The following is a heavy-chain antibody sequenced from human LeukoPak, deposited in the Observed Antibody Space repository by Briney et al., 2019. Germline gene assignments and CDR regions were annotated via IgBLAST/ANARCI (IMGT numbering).Heavy chain of an antibody. CDR2: IYYSGST. CDR1: GGSISSYY. D-gene: IGHD6-13*01. CDR3: ARGAASATGDWFDP. V-gene: IGHV4-59*01. J-gene: IGHJ5*02. Sequence: SETLSLTCIVSGGSISSYYWSWIRPPPGKGLEWIGYIYYSGSTKYNPSLKSRVTISVDTSKNQFSLRLSSVTAADTAVYYCARGAASATGDWFDPWGQGTLVTVSS.